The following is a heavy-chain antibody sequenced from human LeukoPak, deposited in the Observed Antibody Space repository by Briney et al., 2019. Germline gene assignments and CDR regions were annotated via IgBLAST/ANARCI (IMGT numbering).Heavy chain of an antibody. CDR2: ISGSGGST. Sequence: GGSLRLSCVASGFTFSSYAMSWVRQAPGKGLEWVSAISGSGGSTYYADSVKGRFTISRDNSKNTLYLQMNSLRAEDTAVYYCAKGGHYYYYYYYMDVWGKGTTVTVSS. CDR1: GFTFSSYA. CDR3: AKGGHYYYYYYYMDV. V-gene: IGHV3-23*01. J-gene: IGHJ6*03.